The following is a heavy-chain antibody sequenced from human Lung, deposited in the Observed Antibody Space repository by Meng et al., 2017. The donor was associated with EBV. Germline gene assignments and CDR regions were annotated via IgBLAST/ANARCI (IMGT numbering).Heavy chain of an antibody. D-gene: IGHD6-13*01. V-gene: IGHV4-34*01. Sequence: QVHLQQWGAGLLKPSETLSLTGAVYGESFSDYHWSWIRQAPGKGLEWIGEINHGGSTNYNPSLKSRVTVSVDTSKNHFSLKLSSVTAADTALYYCTRTYNSSWYRQFDFWGQGTLVTVSS. CDR2: INHGGST. J-gene: IGHJ4*02. CDR3: TRTYNSSWYRQFDF. CDR1: GESFSDYH.